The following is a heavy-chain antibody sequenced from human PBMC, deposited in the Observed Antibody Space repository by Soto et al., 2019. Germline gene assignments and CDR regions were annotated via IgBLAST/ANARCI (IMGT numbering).Heavy chain of an antibody. V-gene: IGHV1-69*12. Sequence: QVQLVQSGAEVKKPGSSVKVSCKASGGTFSSYAINWVRQAPGQGLEWMGGIIPIFGTADYAQKFQGRVTLHADESTTTAYMEPSSLRSADLAFCYSASRVFGETYCYRMDVWGQGTTVTVPS. CDR2: IIPIFGTA. J-gene: IGHJ6*02. D-gene: IGHD3-10*01. CDR1: GGTFSSYA. CDR3: ASRVFGETYCYRMDV.